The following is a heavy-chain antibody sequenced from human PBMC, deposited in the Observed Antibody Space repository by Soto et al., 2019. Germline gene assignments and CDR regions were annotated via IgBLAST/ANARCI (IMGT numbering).Heavy chain of an antibody. CDR1: GFTFSSYG. CDR3: ARGPRITAVTTFYY. J-gene: IGHJ4*02. Sequence: QVQLVESGGGVVQPGRSLRLSCAASGFTFSSYGMHWVRQAPGKGLEWVAVIWYDGSNKYYADSVKGRFTISRDNSKNTLYLRMNSLRAEDTAVYYCARGPRITAVTTFYYWGQATLVTVSS. D-gene: IGHD4-17*01. CDR2: IWYDGSNK. V-gene: IGHV3-33*01.